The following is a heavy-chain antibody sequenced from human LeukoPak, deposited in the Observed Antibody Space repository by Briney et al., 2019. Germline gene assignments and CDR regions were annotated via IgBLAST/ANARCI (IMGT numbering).Heavy chain of an antibody. V-gene: IGHV4-34*01. J-gene: IGHJ4*02. CDR3: ARQPNDSSSWFPFDY. D-gene: IGHD6-13*01. Sequence: PSETLSLTCAVYGGSFSGYYWSWIRQPPGKGLEWIGEINHSGSTNYNPSLKSRVTISVDTSKNQFSLKLSSVTAADTAVYYCARQPNDSSSWFPFDYWGQGTLVTVSS. CDR2: INHSGST. CDR1: GGSFSGYY.